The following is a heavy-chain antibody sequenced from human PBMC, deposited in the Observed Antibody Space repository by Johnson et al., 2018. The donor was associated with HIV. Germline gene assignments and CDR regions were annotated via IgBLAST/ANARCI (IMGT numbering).Heavy chain of an antibody. CDR2: TRYDGSDE. D-gene: IGHD5-24*01. Sequence: QVLLVESGGGVVQPGGSLRLSCATSGFTFSYYGLHWVRQAPGVGLEWVAFTRYDGSDEFYADSVKGRFPISRDTSKNTLYLQMNNLRVEDTALYYCAKSALERATPLAEVDAFDVWGQGTMVTVSS. J-gene: IGHJ3*01. CDR1: GFTFSYYG. V-gene: IGHV3-30*02. CDR3: AKSALERATPLAEVDAFDV.